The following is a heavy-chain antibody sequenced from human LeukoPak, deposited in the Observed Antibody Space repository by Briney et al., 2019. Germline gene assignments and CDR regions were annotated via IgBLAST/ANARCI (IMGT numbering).Heavy chain of an antibody. V-gene: IGHV1-2*02. Sequence: ATVKVSCKASGYTFTGYYLHWVRQAPGQGLEWMGWIFPKTGGTSYAQKFQGRVTMTRDTSISTAYMELIGLRSDDTAVYYCAGPWDQVGFDPWGQGTLVTVSS. CDR2: IFPKTGGT. D-gene: IGHD1-26*01. J-gene: IGHJ5*02. CDR1: GYTFTGYY. CDR3: AGPWDQVGFDP.